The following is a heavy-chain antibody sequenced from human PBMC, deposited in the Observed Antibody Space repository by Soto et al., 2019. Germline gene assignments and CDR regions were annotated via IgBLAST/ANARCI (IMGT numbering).Heavy chain of an antibody. CDR2: IYPGDSDS. J-gene: IGHJ4*02. V-gene: IGHV5-51*01. D-gene: IGHD3-10*01. CDR3: ATGLDY. Sequence: PGESLKISCQGSGYNFPIYWIAWVRQMPGKGLEWMGIIYPGDSDSIYSPSFQGQVTISADKSTNTAADTAVYYCARGEVRGLIATGLDYWGQGALVTVSS. CDR1: GYNFPIYW.